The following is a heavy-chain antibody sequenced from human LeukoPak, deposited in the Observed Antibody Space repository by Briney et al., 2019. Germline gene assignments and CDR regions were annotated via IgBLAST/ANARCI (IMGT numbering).Heavy chain of an antibody. Sequence: AGGSLRLSCAASGFTFSDAWMSWVRQAPGKGLEWVAVISYDGSNKYYADSVKGRFTISRDNSKNTLYLQMNSLRAEDTAVYYCARAVEYYKILTGYAQYYFDYWGQGTLVTVSS. D-gene: IGHD3-9*01. CDR1: GFTFSDAW. J-gene: IGHJ4*02. CDR3: ARAVEYYKILTGYAQYYFDY. V-gene: IGHV3-30-3*01. CDR2: ISYDGSNK.